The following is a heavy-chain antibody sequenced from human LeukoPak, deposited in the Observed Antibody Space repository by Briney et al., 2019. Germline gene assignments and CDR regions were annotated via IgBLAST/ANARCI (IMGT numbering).Heavy chain of an antibody. V-gene: IGHV5-51*01. D-gene: IGHD3-3*01. CDR2: IYPGDSDT. CDR3: ARHNPLSKYYDFWSGDYDAFDI. Sequence: GESLKISCEGSGYSFTSYWIGWVRQMPGKGLEWMGIIYPGDSDTRYSPSFQGQVTISADKSISTAYLQWSSLKASDTAMYYCARHNPLSKYYDFWSGDYDAFDIWGQGTMVTVSS. CDR1: GYSFTSYW. J-gene: IGHJ3*02.